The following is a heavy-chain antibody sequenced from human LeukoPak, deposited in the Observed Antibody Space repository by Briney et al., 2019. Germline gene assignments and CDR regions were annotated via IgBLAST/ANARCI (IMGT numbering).Heavy chain of an antibody. D-gene: IGHD3-10*01. Sequence: GGSLRLSCAASGFTFRDYHMSWIRQAPGKGLEWVAYIVGSSSYTNYADSVKGRFTISRDNAKNTLYLQMNSLRAEDTAVYYCASEGSYDSRNSYIPDCWGQGTLVTVSS. CDR2: IVGSSSYT. V-gene: IGHV3-11*06. J-gene: IGHJ4*02. CDR1: GFTFRDYH. CDR3: ASEGSYDSRNSYIPDC.